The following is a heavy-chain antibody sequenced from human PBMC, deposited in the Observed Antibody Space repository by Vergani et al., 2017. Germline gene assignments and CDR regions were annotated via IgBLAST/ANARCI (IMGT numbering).Heavy chain of an antibody. D-gene: IGHD3-22*01. Sequence: QVQLVQSGAEVKKPGSSVKVSCKASGGTFSSYAISGVRQAPGQGLEWMGGIIPIFGTANYAQKFQGRVTITADESTSTAYMELSSLGSEDTAVYYCARDLRGTGVYYDSSGYPLPDYYYYGMDVWGQGTLVTVSS. J-gene: IGHJ6*02. V-gene: IGHV1-69*01. CDR3: ARDLRGTGVYYDSSGYPLPDYYYYGMDV. CDR2: IIPIFGTA. CDR1: GGTFSSYA.